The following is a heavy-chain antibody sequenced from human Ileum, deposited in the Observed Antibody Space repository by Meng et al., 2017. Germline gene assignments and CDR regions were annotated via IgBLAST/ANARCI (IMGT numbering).Heavy chain of an antibody. CDR3: ARGAIGTRPFDY. CDR1: GDSISTNW. Sequence: QVQLGEAGPGPVKPSGTLSLTSASSGDSISTNWWNWVRQPPGKGLEWIGEIYHSGAFNYNPSLRSRVTISVDKSKNQLSLKLGSLTAADTAVYYCARGAIGTRPFDYWGQGTLVTVSS. CDR2: IYHSGAF. D-gene: IGHD2-21*01. J-gene: IGHJ4*02. V-gene: IGHV4-4*02.